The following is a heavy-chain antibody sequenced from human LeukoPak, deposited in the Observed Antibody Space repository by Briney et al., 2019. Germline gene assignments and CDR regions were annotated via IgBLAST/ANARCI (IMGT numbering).Heavy chain of an antibody. Sequence: SGGSLRLSCAASGFTFSNAWMSWVRQAPGKGLEWVSYISSSSSTIYYADSVKGRFTISRDNAKNSLYLQMNSLRAEDTAVYYCARANNDFWSGSFDYWGQGTLVTVSS. CDR1: GFTFSNAW. CDR2: ISSSSSTI. CDR3: ARANNDFWSGSFDY. D-gene: IGHD3-3*01. J-gene: IGHJ4*02. V-gene: IGHV3-48*01.